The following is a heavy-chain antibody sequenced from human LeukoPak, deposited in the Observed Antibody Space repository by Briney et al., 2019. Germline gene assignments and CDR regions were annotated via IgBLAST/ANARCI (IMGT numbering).Heavy chain of an antibody. Sequence: GASVKDSCKASGYTFTSYGISWVRQAPGQGLEWMGWISAYNGNTNYAQKLQGRVTMATDTSTSTAYMELRSLRSDDTAVYYCARDGDYYGSGSPIRGFDPWGQGTLVTVSS. CDR1: GYTFTSYG. J-gene: IGHJ5*02. CDR2: ISAYNGNT. CDR3: ARDGDYYGSGSPIRGFDP. V-gene: IGHV1-18*04. D-gene: IGHD3-10*01.